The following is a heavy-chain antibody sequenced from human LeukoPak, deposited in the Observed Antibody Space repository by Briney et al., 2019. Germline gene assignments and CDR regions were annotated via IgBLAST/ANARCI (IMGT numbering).Heavy chain of an antibody. V-gene: IGHV3-49*04. CDR2: IRSEAYGGTT. CDR1: GFTFGHYA. CDR3: TRYDFWSAYSSF. D-gene: IGHD3-3*01. J-gene: IGHJ4*02. Sequence: PGGSLRLSCTASGFTFGHYAMSWVRQAPGKGLEWVGFIRSEAYGGTTEYAASVKGRFTISRDDSKSIAYLQMNSLKTEDTAVYYCTRYDFWSAYSSFWGQGTLVTVSS.